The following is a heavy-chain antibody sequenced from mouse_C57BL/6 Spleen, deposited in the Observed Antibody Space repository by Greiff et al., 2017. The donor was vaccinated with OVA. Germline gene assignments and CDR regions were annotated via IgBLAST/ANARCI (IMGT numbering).Heavy chain of an antibody. D-gene: IGHD6-1*01. J-gene: IGHJ2*01. CDR3: ARSRLAAWDYFDY. V-gene: IGHV1-64*01. Sequence: VQLQQPGAELVKPGASVTLSCKASGYTFTSYWMHWVKQRPGQGLEWIGMIHPNSGSTNYNEKFKSKATLTVDKSSSTAYMQLSSLTSEDSAVYYCARSRLAAWDYFDYWGQGTTLTVSS. CDR1: GYTFTSYW. CDR2: IHPNSGST.